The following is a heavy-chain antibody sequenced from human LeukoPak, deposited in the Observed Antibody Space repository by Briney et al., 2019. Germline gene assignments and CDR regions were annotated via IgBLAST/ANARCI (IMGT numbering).Heavy chain of an antibody. D-gene: IGHD5-24*01. CDR2: IIPIFGTA. CDR1: GGTFSSYA. Sequence: SVKVSCKASGGTFSSYAISWVRQAPGQGLELMGRIIPIFGTANYAQKFQGRVTITTDESTSTAYMELSSLRSEDTAVYYCAGARRDGYNRVDDWGQGTLVTVSS. CDR3: AGARRDGYNRVDD. J-gene: IGHJ4*02. V-gene: IGHV1-69*05.